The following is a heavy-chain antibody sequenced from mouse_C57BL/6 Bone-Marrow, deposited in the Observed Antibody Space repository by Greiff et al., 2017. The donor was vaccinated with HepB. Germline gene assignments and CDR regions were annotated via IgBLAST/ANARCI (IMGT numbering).Heavy chain of an antibody. V-gene: IGHV1-66*01. CDR3: ARWRYYGSSSWFAY. CDR1: GYSFTSYY. D-gene: IGHD1-1*01. Sequence: QVQLQQSGPELVKPGASVNISCKASGYSFTSYYIHWVKQRPGQGLEWIGWIYPGSGNTKYNEKFKGKATLTADTSSSTAYMQLSSLTSEDSAVYYCARWRYYGSSSWFAYWGQGTLVTVSA. J-gene: IGHJ3*01. CDR2: IYPGSGNT.